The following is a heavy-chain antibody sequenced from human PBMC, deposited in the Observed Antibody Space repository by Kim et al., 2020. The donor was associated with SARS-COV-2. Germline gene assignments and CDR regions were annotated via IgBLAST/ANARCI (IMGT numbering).Heavy chain of an antibody. J-gene: IGHJ5*02. V-gene: IGHV4-39*01. CDR3: ARTLRGQLVQP. D-gene: IGHD6-6*01. Sequence: YYNPSLKSRVTITVDTSKSQFSLKRSSVTAAETAVYYWARTLRGQLVQPWGQGTLVTVSS.